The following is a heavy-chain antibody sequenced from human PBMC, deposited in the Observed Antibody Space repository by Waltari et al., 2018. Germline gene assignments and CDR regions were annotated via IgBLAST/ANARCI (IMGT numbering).Heavy chain of an antibody. CDR2: INAGNGNT. Sequence: QVQLVQSGAEVKKPGASVKVSCKASGYTFTSYAMHWVRQAPGQRLEWMGWINAGNGNTKYSRKFQGRVTITRDTSASTAYMELSSLRSEDTAVYYCASFGSTGGVLDWFDPWGQGTLVTVSS. CDR3: ASFGSTGGVLDWFDP. V-gene: IGHV1-3*01. J-gene: IGHJ5*02. CDR1: GYTFTSYA. D-gene: IGHD2-8*02.